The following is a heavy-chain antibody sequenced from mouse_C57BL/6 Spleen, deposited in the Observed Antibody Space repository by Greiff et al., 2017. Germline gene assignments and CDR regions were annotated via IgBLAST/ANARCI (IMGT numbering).Heavy chain of an antibody. D-gene: IGHD2-5*01. Sequence: VQLQQSGAELVRPGASVTLSCKASGYTFTDYEMHWVKQTPVHGLEWIGAIDPETGGTAYNQKFKGKAILTADKSSSTAYMERRSLTSEDSAVYYCSNPAWFAYWGQGTLVTVSA. J-gene: IGHJ3*01. V-gene: IGHV1-15*01. CDR2: IDPETGGT. CDR3: SNPAWFAY. CDR1: GYTFTDYE.